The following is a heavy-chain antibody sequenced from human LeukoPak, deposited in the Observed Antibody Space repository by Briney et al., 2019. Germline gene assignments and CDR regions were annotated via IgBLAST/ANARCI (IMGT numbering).Heavy chain of an antibody. CDR2: ISAYNGNT. Sequence: GASVKVSCKASGYTFTSYGISWVRQAPGQGLEWMGWISAYNGNTNYAQRLQGRVTMTTGTSTSTAYMELRSLRSDDTAVYYCAREEMYYDFWSGYSNYYYYGMDAWGQGTTVTVSS. D-gene: IGHD3-3*01. CDR3: AREEMYYDFWSGYSNYYYYGMDA. J-gene: IGHJ6*02. V-gene: IGHV1-18*01. CDR1: GYTFTSYG.